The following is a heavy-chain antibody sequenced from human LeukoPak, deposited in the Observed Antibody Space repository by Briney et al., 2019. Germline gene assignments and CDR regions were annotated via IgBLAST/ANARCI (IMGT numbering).Heavy chain of an antibody. CDR3: ASSLATVKFAYY. CDR2: IFYSEST. V-gene: IGHV4-39*01. Sequence: PSETVPLTCTVSGGSIGSSSYYWGGIRQPPGKGLEWIGTIFYSESTYSNPSKKSRVTISVDTSKNQFSLKLSSVTAADTAVYYCASSLATVKFAYYCGQSILITVSS. J-gene: IGHJ4*01. CDR1: GGSIGSSSYY. D-gene: IGHD5-12*01.